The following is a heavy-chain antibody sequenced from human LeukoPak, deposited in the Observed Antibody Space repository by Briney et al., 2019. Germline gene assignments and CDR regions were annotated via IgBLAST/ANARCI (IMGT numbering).Heavy chain of an antibody. CDR2: INHSGST. CDR1: GGSFSGYY. J-gene: IGHJ5*02. Sequence: SETLSLTCAVYGGSFSGYYWSWIRQPPGKGLEWIGDINHSGSTNYNPSLKRRVTISVDTSKNQFSLKLSLVTATDTAVDYCARGVSGWQWLEYYNWFDPWGQGTLVTVSS. V-gene: IGHV4-34*01. CDR3: ARGVSGWQWLEYYNWFDP. D-gene: IGHD6-19*01.